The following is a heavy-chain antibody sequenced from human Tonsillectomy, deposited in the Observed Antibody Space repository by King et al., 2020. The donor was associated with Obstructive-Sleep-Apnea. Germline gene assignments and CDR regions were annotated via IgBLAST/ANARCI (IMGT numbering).Heavy chain of an antibody. J-gene: IGHJ5*02. V-gene: IGHV1-69*01. CDR1: GGTFSSYA. D-gene: IGHD2-2*01. Sequence: QGQLVQSGAEVKKPGSSVKVSCKASGGTFSSYAISWVRQAPGQGLEWMGGIIPIFGTANYAQKFQGRGTITAAESTSTAYMELSSLRSEDTAVYYCARCPSSTSLNWFDPWGQGTLVTVSS. CDR2: IIPIFGTA. CDR3: ARCPSSTSLNWFDP.